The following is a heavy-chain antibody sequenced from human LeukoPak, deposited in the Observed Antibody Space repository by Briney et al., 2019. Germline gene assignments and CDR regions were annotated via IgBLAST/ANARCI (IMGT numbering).Heavy chain of an antibody. CDR1: GFTFSSYA. CDR3: ARKQAISSAPLDY. D-gene: IGHD5-12*01. Sequence: PGGSLRLSCAPSGFTFSSYAMSWVRQAPGKGLEWVSTISDSGTTTFYADSVKGRFTISRDSSRNTLYLQMNSLRAGDTAVYYCARKQAISSAPLDYWGQGTLVTVSS. V-gene: IGHV3-23*01. J-gene: IGHJ4*02. CDR2: ISDSGTTT.